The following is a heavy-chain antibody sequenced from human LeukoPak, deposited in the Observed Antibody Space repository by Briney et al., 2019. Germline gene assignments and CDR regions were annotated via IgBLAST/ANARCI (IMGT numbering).Heavy chain of an antibody. CDR3: AARRRSGSCSYYFDY. V-gene: IGHV3-23*01. J-gene: IGHJ4*02. D-gene: IGHD1-26*01. CDR1: GFTFSNYA. CDR2: ISGSGGST. Sequence: GGSLRLSCAASGFTFSNYAMTWVRQAPGKGLEWVSAISGSGGSTYYADSVKGRFTISRDNSKNTLYLQMNSLRAEDTAVYYCAARRRSGSCSYYFDYWGQGTLVTVSS.